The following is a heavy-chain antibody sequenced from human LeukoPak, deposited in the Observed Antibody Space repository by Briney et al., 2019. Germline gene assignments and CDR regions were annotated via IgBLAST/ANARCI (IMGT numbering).Heavy chain of an antibody. J-gene: IGHJ3*02. D-gene: IGHD6-13*01. V-gene: IGHV4-39*01. CDR1: GGSISSSNKY. CDR2: FFYSGST. Sequence: SETLSLTCTVSGGSISSSNKYWGWIRQSPGKGLEWIGNFFYSGSTYYNPSLKSRVTISVDTSKNQFSLNLRSVTAADTAVYYCARGDMTAGGPYAFDIWGQGTMVTVSS. CDR3: ARGDMTAGGPYAFDI.